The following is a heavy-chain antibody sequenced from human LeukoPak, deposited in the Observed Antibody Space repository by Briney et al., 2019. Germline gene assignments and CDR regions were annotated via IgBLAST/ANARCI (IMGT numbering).Heavy chain of an antibody. CDR1: GGSISSYY. Sequence: SETLSLTCTVSGGSISSYYWSWIRQPPGKGLEWIGYIYYSGSTNYNPSLKSRVIISVDTSKNQFSLKLSSVTAADTAVYYCAGATDDTANYYGMDVWGQGTTVTVSS. D-gene: IGHD4-17*01. V-gene: IGHV4-59*01. CDR2: IYYSGST. CDR3: AGATDDTANYYGMDV. J-gene: IGHJ6*02.